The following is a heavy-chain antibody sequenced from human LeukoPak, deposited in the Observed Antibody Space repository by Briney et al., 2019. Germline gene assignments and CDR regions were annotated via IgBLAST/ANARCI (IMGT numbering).Heavy chain of an antibody. Sequence: GGSLRLSCAASGFTFSSYAMSWVRQAPGKGLEWVSAISGSGGSTYYADSVKGRFTISRDNSKNTLYLQMNSLRAEDTAVYYCAKISYYDSSGYYPYYYYYYYMDVWGKGTTVTISS. D-gene: IGHD3-22*01. CDR2: ISGSGGST. J-gene: IGHJ6*03. CDR1: GFTFSSYA. V-gene: IGHV3-23*01. CDR3: AKISYYDSSGYYPYYYYYYYMDV.